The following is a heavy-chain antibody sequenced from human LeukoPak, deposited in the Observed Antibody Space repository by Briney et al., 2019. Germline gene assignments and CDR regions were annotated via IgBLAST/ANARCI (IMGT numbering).Heavy chain of an antibody. CDR3: TTLITGTRGDFGY. J-gene: IGHJ4*02. V-gene: IGHV3-30-3*01. D-gene: IGHD1-7*01. Sequence: SGGSLRLSCAASGFTFSSYAMHWVRQAPGKGLEWVAVISYDGSNKYYADSVKGRFTISRDNSKNTLYLQMNSLRAEDTAVYYCTTLITGTRGDFGYWGQGTLVTVSS. CDR1: GFTFSSYA. CDR2: ISYDGSNK.